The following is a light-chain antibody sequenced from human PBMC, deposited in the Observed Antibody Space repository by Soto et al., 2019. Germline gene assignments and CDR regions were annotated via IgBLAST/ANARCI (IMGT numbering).Light chain of an antibody. Sequence: QSALTQPASVSGSPGQSITISCTRTSSDVGGYNFVSWYQQHPGKAPKLMIYDVSTRPSGVSNRFSASKSGNTASLTISGLQAEDEAYYYCSSDTSSSTPVVFGGGTKVTVL. CDR1: SSDVGGYNF. V-gene: IGLV2-14*01. J-gene: IGLJ2*01. CDR2: DVS. CDR3: SSDTSSSTPVV.